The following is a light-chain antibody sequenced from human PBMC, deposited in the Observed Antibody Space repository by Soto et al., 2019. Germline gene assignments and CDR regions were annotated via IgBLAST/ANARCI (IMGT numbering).Light chain of an antibody. V-gene: IGKV1-39*01. CDR3: QQSYITPLT. CDR1: QSISNY. CDR2: AAS. J-gene: IGKJ4*01. Sequence: DIQMTQSPSSLSASVGDRVTITCRASQSISNYLNWYQQKPGKAPKLLIYAASSLQSGVPSRFSGSGSGTDFTLTISSLQPEDFATYYCQQSYITPLTFGGGT.